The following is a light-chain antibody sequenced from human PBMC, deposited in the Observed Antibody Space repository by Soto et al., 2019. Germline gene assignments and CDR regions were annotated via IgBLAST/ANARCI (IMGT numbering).Light chain of an antibody. Sequence: DIQLTQSPSFLSASVGDRVTITCRASQGIRNHLGWYQQKSGKVPKLLIYDAATLQGGVPSRFSGRGYGTEFPLTISSLQPEDFATYYCQQLEDYPLTFGGGTEVEI. CDR3: QQLEDYPLT. V-gene: IGKV1-9*01. CDR1: QGIRNH. CDR2: DAA. J-gene: IGKJ4*01.